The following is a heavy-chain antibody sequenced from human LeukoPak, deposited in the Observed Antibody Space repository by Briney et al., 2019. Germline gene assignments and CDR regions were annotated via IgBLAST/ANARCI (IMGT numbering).Heavy chain of an antibody. CDR2: INPNSGGT. D-gene: IGHD1-26*01. CDR1: GYTFTGYY. V-gene: IGHV1-2*06. J-gene: IGHJ4*02. CDR3: ARDGLVGATWKGFDY. Sequence: ASVKVSCKASGYTFTGYYMHWVRQAPGQGLEWMGRINPNSGGTNYAQKFQGRVTMTRDTSISTAYMELSSLRSEDTAVYYCARDGLVGATWKGFDYWGQGTLVTVSS.